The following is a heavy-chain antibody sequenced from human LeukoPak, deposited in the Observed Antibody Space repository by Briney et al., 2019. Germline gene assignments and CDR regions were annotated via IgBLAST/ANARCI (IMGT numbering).Heavy chain of an antibody. J-gene: IGHJ4*02. Sequence: GGSLRLSCAASGFTFSSYSMNWVRQAPGKGLEWVSYISSSSSTIYYADSVKGRFTISRDNAKNSLYLQMNSLRAEDTAVYYCARDRITFGGVYYFDYWGQATLVTVSS. D-gene: IGHD3-16*01. CDR2: ISSSSSTI. CDR1: GFTFSSYS. V-gene: IGHV3-48*01. CDR3: ARDRITFGGVYYFDY.